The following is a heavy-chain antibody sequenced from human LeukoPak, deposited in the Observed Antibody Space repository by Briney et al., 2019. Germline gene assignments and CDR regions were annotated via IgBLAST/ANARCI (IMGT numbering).Heavy chain of an antibody. CDR1: GGCFSGYY. V-gene: IGHV4-34*01. Sequence: SETLTLTCAVYGGCFSGYYWSWIRQPPGKGLEWIGEINHSGSTNYNPSLKSRVTISVDTSKNQFSLKLSSVTAADTAVYYCAREIVVVVAATRLSYYYGMDVWGQGTTVTVSS. J-gene: IGHJ6*02. D-gene: IGHD2-15*01. CDR3: AREIVVVVAATRLSYYYGMDV. CDR2: INHSGST.